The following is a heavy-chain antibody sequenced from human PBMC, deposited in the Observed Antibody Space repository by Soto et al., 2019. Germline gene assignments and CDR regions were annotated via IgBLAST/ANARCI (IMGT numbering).Heavy chain of an antibody. CDR1: GGSFSGYY. D-gene: IGHD1-26*01. CDR3: ARDVELPSTLFDP. CDR2: IYYSGST. V-gene: IGHV4-34*09. J-gene: IGHJ5*02. Sequence: SETLSLTCAVYGGSFSGYYWSWLRQPPGKGLEWIGYIYYSGSTYYNPSLKSRVTISVDTSKNQFSLKLSSVTAADTAVYYCARDVELPSTLFDPWGQGTLVTVSS.